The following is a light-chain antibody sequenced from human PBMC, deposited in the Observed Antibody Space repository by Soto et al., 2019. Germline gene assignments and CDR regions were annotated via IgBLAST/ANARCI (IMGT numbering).Light chain of an antibody. CDR2: EVS. V-gene: IGLV2-14*01. J-gene: IGLJ1*01. CDR1: SSDVGNYKY. CDR3: DSYTSSRAYV. Sequence: QSVLTQPASVSGSPGQSITISCTGTSSDVGNYKYVSWYQQHPGKAPKLMIYEVSNRPSGVSNRFSGSKSGDTASLTISGLQAEDEADYYCDSYTSSRAYVFGIGTKVTAL.